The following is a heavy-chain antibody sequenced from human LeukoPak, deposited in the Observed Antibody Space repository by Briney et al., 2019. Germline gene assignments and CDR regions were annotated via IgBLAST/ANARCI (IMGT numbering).Heavy chain of an antibody. CDR3: ARGRYGWLPFDY. D-gene: IGHD3-16*01. V-gene: IGHV4-59*01. CDR1: GGSINSYY. Sequence: PSETLTLTCTVSGGSINSYYWSWIRQPPGKGLEWIGYIYYSGSTNYNPSLKSRVTISVDTSKNRFTLKLSSVTAADTAVYYCARGRYGWLPFDYWGQGTLVTVSS. J-gene: IGHJ4*02. CDR2: IYYSGST.